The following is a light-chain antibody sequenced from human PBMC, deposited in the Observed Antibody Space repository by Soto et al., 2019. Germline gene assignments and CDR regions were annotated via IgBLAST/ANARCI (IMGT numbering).Light chain of an antibody. Sequence: ETVVTQSPGTLSLSPGEGATLSCRASQSVDSRYLAWYQQKPGQAPRLLIHGTSNRASGIPDRFSGSGSGTDFTRTISRLEPEDFAVDYCQQYGTAPYTFGQGTTLEFK. V-gene: IGKV3-20*01. J-gene: IGKJ2*01. CDR2: GTS. CDR3: QQYGTAPYT. CDR1: QSVDSRY.